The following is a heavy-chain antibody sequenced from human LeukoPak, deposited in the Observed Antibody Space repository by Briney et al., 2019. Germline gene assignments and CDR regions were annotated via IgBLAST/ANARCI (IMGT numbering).Heavy chain of an antibody. V-gene: IGHV3-9*01. CDR3: AKARSYYGSPFDY. Sequence: GGSLRLSCAASGFTFDDYAMHWVRQAPGKGLEWVSGISWNSGSIGYADSVKGRFTISRDNAKNSLYLQMNSLRAEDTALYYCAKARSYYGSPFDYWGQGTLVTVSP. CDR2: ISWNSGSI. D-gene: IGHD3-10*01. J-gene: IGHJ4*02. CDR1: GFTFDDYA.